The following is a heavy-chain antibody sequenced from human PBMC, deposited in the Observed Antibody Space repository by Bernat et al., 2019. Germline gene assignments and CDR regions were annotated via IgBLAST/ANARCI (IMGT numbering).Heavy chain of an antibody. CDR2: ISYDGSNK. CDR1: GFTFSSYA. J-gene: IGHJ6*02. D-gene: IGHD3-22*01. V-gene: IGHV3-30-3*01. CDR3: ARGPVSGYWGSYCYYGMDV. Sequence: QVQLVESGGGVVQPGRSLRLSCAASGFTFSSYAMHWVRQAPGKGLEWVAVISYDGSNKYYADSVKGRFTISRDNSKNTLYLQMNSLRAEDTAVYYCARGPVSGYWGSYCYYGMDVWGQGTTVTVSS.